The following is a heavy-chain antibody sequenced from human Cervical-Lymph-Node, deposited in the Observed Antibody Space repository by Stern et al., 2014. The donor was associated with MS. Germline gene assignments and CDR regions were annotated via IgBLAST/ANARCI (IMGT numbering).Heavy chain of an antibody. CDR2: IIPILTIA. J-gene: IGHJ6*02. V-gene: IGHV1-69*09. CDR3: ARVAAATPGVYYYYGMDV. Sequence: VQLVESGAEVKKPGSSVTVSCKASGGTFSSNGISWVRQAPGQGLEWMGRIIPILTIANNAQKFQGRVTITADKSTSTAYMELTSLISEDTAVYYCARVAAATPGVYYYYGMDVWGQGTTVTVSS. CDR1: GGTFSSNG. D-gene: IGHD6-13*01.